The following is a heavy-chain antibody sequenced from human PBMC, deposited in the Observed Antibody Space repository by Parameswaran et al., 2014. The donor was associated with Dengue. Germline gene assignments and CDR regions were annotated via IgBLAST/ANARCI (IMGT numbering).Heavy chain of an antibody. CDR1: GGSFSGYY. D-gene: IGHD3-3*01. V-gene: IGHV4-34*01. Sequence: ASETLSLTCAVYGGSFSGYYWSWIRQPPGKGLEWIGEINHSGSTNYNPSLKSRVTISVDTSKNQFSLKLSSVTAADTAVYYCARGGLRFLEWLFRGGMDVWGQGTTVTVSS. CDR2: INHSGST. CDR3: ARGGLRFLEWLFRGGMDV. J-gene: IGHJ6*02.